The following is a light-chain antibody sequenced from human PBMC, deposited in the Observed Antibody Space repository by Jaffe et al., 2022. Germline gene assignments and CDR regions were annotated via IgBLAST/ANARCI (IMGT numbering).Light chain of an antibody. CDR2: DVI. CDR1: SSDVGGYNY. J-gene: IGLJ2*01. CDR3: SSYSSSTTFVV. V-gene: IGLV2-14*03. Sequence: QSALTQPASVSGSPGQSITISCTGTSSDVGGYNYVSWYQQHPGKAPKLLIYDVINRPSGVSSRFSGSKSGNTASLTISGLQSEDEASYSCSSYSSSTTFVVFGGGTKLTVL.